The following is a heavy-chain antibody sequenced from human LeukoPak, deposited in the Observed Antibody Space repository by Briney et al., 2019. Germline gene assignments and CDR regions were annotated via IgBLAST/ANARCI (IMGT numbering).Heavy chain of an antibody. Sequence: PGGSLRLSCAASGFTFSSYAMHWVRQAPGKELEWVAAISDDGNNKHYADSVKGRFTIFRDNSKNTLYLHTNSLRNEDTAVYYCASVDDLDAFAMWGQGTMVTVSS. D-gene: IGHD5-12*01. CDR1: GFTFSSYA. J-gene: IGHJ3*02. CDR2: ISDDGNNK. V-gene: IGHV3-30*04. CDR3: ASVDDLDAFAM.